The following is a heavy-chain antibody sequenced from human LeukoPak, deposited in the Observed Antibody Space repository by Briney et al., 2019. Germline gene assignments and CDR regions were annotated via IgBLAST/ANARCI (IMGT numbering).Heavy chain of an antibody. J-gene: IGHJ1*01. Sequence: SVKVSCKASGGTFSNYAISWVRQAPGQGLEWMGGIIPIFDTASYAQKFQGRVTITADESTSTAYMELSSLRSEDTAVYYCASQLLRDREYFQHWGQGTLVTVSS. CDR2: IIPIFDTA. CDR1: GGTFSNYA. V-gene: IGHV1-69*13. CDR3: ASQLLRDREYFQH. D-gene: IGHD2-2*01.